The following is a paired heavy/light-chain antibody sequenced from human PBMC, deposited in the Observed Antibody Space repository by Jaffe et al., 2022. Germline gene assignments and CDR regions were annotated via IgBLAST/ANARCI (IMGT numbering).Heavy chain of an antibody. CDR1: GFTFSSYW. V-gene: IGHV3-74*01. CDR3: ARDQMTGTSPLDY. D-gene: IGHD3-9*01. Sequence: EVQVVESGGGLVQPGGSLRLSCAASGFTFSSYWMHWVRQAPGKGLVWVSRINFDGITTNYADSVKGRFTISRDNAKNTLYLQMNSLRAEDTAVYYCARDQMTGTSPLDYWGQGTLVTVSS. J-gene: IGHJ4*02. CDR2: INFDGITT.
Light chain of an antibody. CDR2: QDT. CDR3: QAWDSNTVI. V-gene: IGLV3-1*01. J-gene: IGLJ2*01. Sequence: SYELTQPPSVSVSPGQTASITCSGDKLGDKYTSWYQQKPGQSPVLVIYQDTKRPSGIPERFSGSNSGNTATLTISGTQAMDEADFYCQAWDSNTVIFGGGTKLTVL. CDR1: KLGDKY.